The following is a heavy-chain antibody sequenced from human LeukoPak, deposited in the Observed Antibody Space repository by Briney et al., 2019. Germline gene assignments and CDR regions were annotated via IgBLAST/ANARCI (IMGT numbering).Heavy chain of an antibody. V-gene: IGHV3-49*02. J-gene: IGHJ4*02. Sequence: WIRQPPGKGLEWIGFISGGTTEYAASVKGRFTISRDDSTSIAYLQMNSLTTEDTALYYCSRGSGWLSVYWGQGTLVTVSS. D-gene: IGHD6-19*01. CDR2: ISGGTT. CDR3: SRGSGWLSVY.